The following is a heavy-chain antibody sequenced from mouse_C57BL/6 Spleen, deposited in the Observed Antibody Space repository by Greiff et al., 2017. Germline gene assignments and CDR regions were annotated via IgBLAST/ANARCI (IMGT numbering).Heavy chain of an antibody. CDR1: GFTFSDYG. Sequence: EVQRVESGGGLVKPGGSLKLSCAASGFTFSDYGMHWVRQAPEKGLEWVSYISSGSSTIYYADTVKGRFTISRDNAKNTLFLQMTGLRSEDTAMYYCARPQYYYGSSGFDYWGQGTTLTVSS. CDR3: ARPQYYYGSSGFDY. J-gene: IGHJ2*01. CDR2: ISSGSSTI. D-gene: IGHD1-1*01. V-gene: IGHV5-17*01.